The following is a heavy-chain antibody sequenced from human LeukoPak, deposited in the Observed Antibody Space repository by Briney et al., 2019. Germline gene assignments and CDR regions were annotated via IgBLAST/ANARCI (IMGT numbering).Heavy chain of an antibody. CDR3: ARVSPIIVVVPAANIGFDP. Sequence: SXTXXLTXTXXGGSISSYYXSWIRQPPGKGXXXVGYIXYSGSTNYNPSLKRRVTISVDTSKNEFSLKLSSVTAADTAVYYCARVSPIIVVVPAANIGFDPWGQGTLVTVSS. J-gene: IGHJ5*02. V-gene: IGHV4-59*01. D-gene: IGHD2-2*01. CDR2: IXYSGST. CDR1: GGSISSYY.